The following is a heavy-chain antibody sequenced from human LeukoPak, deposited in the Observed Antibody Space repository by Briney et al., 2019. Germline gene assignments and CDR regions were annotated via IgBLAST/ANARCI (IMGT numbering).Heavy chain of an antibody. CDR1: GGSISSYY. CDR3: AKDEDQAYCGGDCSAPWYFDY. J-gene: IGHJ4*02. CDR2: IYTSGST. Sequence: SETLSLTCTVSGGSISSYYWSWIRQPAGKGLEWIGRIYTSGSTNYNPSLKSRVTMSVDTSKNQFSLKLSSLTAEDTAVYYCAKDEDQAYCGGDCSAPWYFDYWGQGTLVTVSS. D-gene: IGHD2-21*02. V-gene: IGHV4-4*07.